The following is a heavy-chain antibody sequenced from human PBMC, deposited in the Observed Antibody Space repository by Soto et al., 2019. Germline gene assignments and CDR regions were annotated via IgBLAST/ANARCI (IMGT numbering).Heavy chain of an antibody. CDR3: AGDRYCSTTSCYGMDV. V-gene: IGHV1-2*02. CDR2: INPHSGGT. J-gene: IGHJ6*02. CDR1: GYTFTDCY. Sequence: VASVKVSCKASGYTFTDCYIHWVRQAPGQGLEWMGWINPHSGGTNYAQKFQGRVTMTRNTSISTAYMELRSLRSDDTAVYYCAGDRYCSTTSCYGMDVWGQGTTVTVS. D-gene: IGHD2-2*01.